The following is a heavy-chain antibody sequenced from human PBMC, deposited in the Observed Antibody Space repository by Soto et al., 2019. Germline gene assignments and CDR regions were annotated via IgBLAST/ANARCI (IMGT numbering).Heavy chain of an antibody. D-gene: IGHD6-19*01. V-gene: IGHV4-59*01. CDR3: ARSVAVPGAHIDY. Sequence: ETVSLTCSVSGGSISVSDWSWIRQSPGKGLEWLGYVYYTGSTNYSPSLRSRVSISVDTSKNEFSLRLSSVTAADTAVYFCARSVAVPGAHIDYWGQGTQVTVSS. CDR2: VYYTGST. CDR1: GGSISVSD. J-gene: IGHJ4*02.